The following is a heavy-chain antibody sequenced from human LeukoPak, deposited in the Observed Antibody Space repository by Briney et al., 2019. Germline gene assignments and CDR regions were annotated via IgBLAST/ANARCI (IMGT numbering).Heavy chain of an antibody. Sequence: GGSLRLSCAASGFTFSSFVMHWFRQTPVKGLEWVAAISQDESNKYYAGSAKGRFTISRDNSKNTVYMQMNSLRAEDTAVYYCAKEEDAFDIWGQGTMVTVSS. CDR3: AKEEDAFDI. V-gene: IGHV3-30*18. CDR1: GFTFSSFV. J-gene: IGHJ3*02. CDR2: ISQDESNK.